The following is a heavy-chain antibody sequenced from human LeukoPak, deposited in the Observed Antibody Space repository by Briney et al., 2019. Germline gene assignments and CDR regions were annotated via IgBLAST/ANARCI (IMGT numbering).Heavy chain of an antibody. V-gene: IGHV3-74*01. D-gene: IGHD4-17*01. CDR1: GFTFSRYW. CDR2: ISSDGSNT. Sequence: PAGSLRLSCAASGFTFSRYWMHWVRQAPGKGLAWVSRISSDGSNTNYADSVKGRFTISRDNAKNTLYLQMDSLTAEDTAVYYCVSRNYGSSPFDYWGQGTLVTVSS. CDR3: VSRNYGSSPFDY. J-gene: IGHJ4*02.